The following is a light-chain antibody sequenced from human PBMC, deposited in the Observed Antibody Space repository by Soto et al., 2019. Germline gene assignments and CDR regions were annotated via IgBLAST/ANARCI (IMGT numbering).Light chain of an antibody. CDR3: SSYTSATTYV. J-gene: IGLJ1*01. CDR1: SSDVGAYNY. CDR2: DVN. Sequence: QPVLTKPASVSGAHGQSITISCTGTSSDVGAYNYDSWYQQHPGKVPKLIIYDVNNRPSGVSNRFSGSKSGNTASLTISGLQTEDEADYYCSSYTSATTYVFGTGTKVTVL. V-gene: IGLV2-14*01.